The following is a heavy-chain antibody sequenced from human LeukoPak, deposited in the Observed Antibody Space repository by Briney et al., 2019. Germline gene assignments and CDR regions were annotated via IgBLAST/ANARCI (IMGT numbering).Heavy chain of an antibody. V-gene: IGHV1-18*01. CDR3: AGTTAARSFGY. CDR1: GYTFTSYG. Sequence: ASVKVSCRASGYTFTSYGISWVRQAPGQGLEWMGWISAYNGNTNYAQKLQGRVTMTTDTSTSTAYMELRSLRSDDTAVYYCAGTTAARSFGYWGQGTLVTVSS. D-gene: IGHD6-6*01. J-gene: IGHJ4*02. CDR2: ISAYNGNT.